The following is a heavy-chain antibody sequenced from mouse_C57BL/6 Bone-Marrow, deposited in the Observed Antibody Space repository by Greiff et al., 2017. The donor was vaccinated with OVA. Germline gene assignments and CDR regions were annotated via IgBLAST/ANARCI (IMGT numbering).Heavy chain of an antibody. CDR2: INPYNGGT. V-gene: IGHV1-19*01. J-gene: IGHJ2*01. CDR3: ASPYYYGSVDY. CDR1: GYTFTDYY. D-gene: IGHD1-1*01. Sequence: EVQLQQSGPVLVKPGASVKMSCKASGYTFTDYYMNWVKQSHGKSLEWIGVINPYNGGTSYNQKFKGKATLTVDKSSSTAYMELNSLTSEDSAVYYCASPYYYGSVDYWGQGTTLTVSS.